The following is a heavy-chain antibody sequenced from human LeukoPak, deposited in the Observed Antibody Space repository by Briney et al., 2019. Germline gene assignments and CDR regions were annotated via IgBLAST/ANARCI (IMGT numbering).Heavy chain of an antibody. D-gene: IGHD3-22*01. J-gene: IGHJ4*02. V-gene: IGHV4-39*01. Sequence: PSETLSLTCTVSGGSISSSSYYWGWIRQPPGKGLEWIGSIYYSGSTYYNPSLKSRVTISVDTSKNQFSLKLSSVTAADTAVYYCARHQSLSRPGTLESEWLLILRPEGTFDYWGQGTLVTVSS. CDR2: IYYSGST. CDR1: GGSISSSSYY. CDR3: ARHQSLSRPGTLESEWLLILRPEGTFDY.